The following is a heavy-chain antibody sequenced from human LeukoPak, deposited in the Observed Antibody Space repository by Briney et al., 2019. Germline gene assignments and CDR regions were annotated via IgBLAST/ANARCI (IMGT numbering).Heavy chain of an antibody. Sequence: PGGSLRLSCAASGFTFSSYAMHWVRQAPGKGLEWVAVISYDGSNKYYADSVKGRFTISRDNSKNTLYLQMNSLRAEDTAVYYCARDHVGSGWEYFDYWGQGTLVTVSS. J-gene: IGHJ4*02. CDR3: ARDHVGSGWEYFDY. CDR2: ISYDGSNK. D-gene: IGHD6-19*01. V-gene: IGHV3-30-3*01. CDR1: GFTFSSYA.